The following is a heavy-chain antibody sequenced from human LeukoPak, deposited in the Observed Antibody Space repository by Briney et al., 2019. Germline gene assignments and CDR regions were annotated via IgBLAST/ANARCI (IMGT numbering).Heavy chain of an antibody. V-gene: IGHV3-23*01. CDR3: APTPVSSSFYFDY. CDR2: ISGFNT. D-gene: IGHD2-15*01. J-gene: IGHJ4*02. CDR1: GFAFSNYA. Sequence: GGSLRLSCTTSGFAFSNYAMNWVRQAPGKGPEWVSGISGFNTYYADSVKGRFTIFRDNSKNVLYLQMDRLRAEDTAVYYCAPTPVSSSFYFDYWGQGTLVTVSS.